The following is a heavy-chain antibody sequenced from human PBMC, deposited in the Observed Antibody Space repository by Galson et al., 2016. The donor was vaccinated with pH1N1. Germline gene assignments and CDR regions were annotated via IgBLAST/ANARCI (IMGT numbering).Heavy chain of an antibody. CDR2: TYYRSEWYN. CDR3: ARGGFYYDSSGPSYGMDV. CDR1: GDSVSSIDAA. D-gene: IGHD3-22*01. J-gene: IGHJ6*02. Sequence: CAISGDSVSSIDAAWNWIRQSPSGSLEWLGRTYYRSEWYNDYAVSVKSRITINPDTSKNQFSLQLNSVTPEDTAVYYCARGGFYYDSSGPSYGMDVWGQGTTVTVSS. V-gene: IGHV6-1*01.